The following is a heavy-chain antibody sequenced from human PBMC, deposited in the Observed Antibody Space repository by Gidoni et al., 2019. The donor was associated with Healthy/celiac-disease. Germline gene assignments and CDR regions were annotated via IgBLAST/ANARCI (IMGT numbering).Heavy chain of an antibody. J-gene: IGHJ6*02. D-gene: IGHD3-16*02. Sequence: GYIYYSGSTYYNPSLKSRVTISVDTSKNQFSLKLSSVTAADTAVYYCARESFMITFGGVIDPYYYYGMDVWGQGTTVTVSS. V-gene: IGHV4-30-4*01. CDR3: ARESFMITFGGVIDPYYYYGMDV. CDR2: IYYSGST.